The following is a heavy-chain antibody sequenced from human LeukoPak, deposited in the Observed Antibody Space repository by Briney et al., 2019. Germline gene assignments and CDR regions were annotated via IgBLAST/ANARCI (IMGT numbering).Heavy chain of an antibody. CDR2: IYTSGTT. Sequence: SQTLSLTCSVSGGSISSGPYFWSWIRQSPGQGLEWIGRIYTSGTTDYNPSLRTRVTISVDASRNQFSLNLSSVTAADTAVYYCARWSGSVTARNYYYYMDVWGEGTTVTVSS. J-gene: IGHJ6*03. CDR3: ARWSGSVTARNYYYYMDV. D-gene: IGHD6-6*01. V-gene: IGHV4-61*02. CDR1: GGSISSGPYF.